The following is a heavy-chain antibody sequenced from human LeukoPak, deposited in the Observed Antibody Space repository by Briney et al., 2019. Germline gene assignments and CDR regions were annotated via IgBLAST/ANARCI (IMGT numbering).Heavy chain of an antibody. J-gene: IGHJ4*02. D-gene: IGHD2-2*01. Sequence: GGTLRLSCAPSGFTFSSYCMSWVRQAPGKGREWVSAISVSGGSTYYADSVKGRFPIARDNSKNTLYLQMNSLRAEDTAVYYCAKDWVPAARGVFFDYWGQGTLVTVSS. CDR1: GFTFSSYC. CDR2: ISVSGGST. CDR3: AKDWVPAARGVFFDY. V-gene: IGHV3-23*01.